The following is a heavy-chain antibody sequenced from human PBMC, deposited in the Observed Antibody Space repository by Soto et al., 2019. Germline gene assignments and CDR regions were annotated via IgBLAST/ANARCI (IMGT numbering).Heavy chain of an antibody. CDR3: VKPHSDGYTPVRPVVDP. Sequence: EVQLLESGGGVVQPGGSLRLSCAASGFIFSRYAMSWVRQAPGKGLEWVSVIGGGGDDTYYADSVKGRFTISRDNSQNTLYLQRNGVRGEDTAAYYCVKPHSDGYTPVRPVVDPWGPGTLVTVSS. J-gene: IGHJ5*02. CDR1: GFIFSRYA. V-gene: IGHV3-23*01. D-gene: IGHD2-21*01. CDR2: IGGGGDDT.